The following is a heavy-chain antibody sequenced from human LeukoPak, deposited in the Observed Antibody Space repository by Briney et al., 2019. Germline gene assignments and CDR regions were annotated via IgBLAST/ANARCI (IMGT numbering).Heavy chain of an antibody. D-gene: IGHD3-9*01. CDR1: GGTFSSYA. CDR3: AREVNYDILTGYYYFDY. CDR2: IIPIFGTA. Sequence: GSSVKVSCKASGGTFSSYAISWVRQAPGQGLEWMGRIIPIFGTANYAQKFQGRVTITTGESTSTAYMELSSLRSEDTAVYYCAREVNYDILTGYYYFDYWGQGTLVTVSS. J-gene: IGHJ4*02. V-gene: IGHV1-69*05.